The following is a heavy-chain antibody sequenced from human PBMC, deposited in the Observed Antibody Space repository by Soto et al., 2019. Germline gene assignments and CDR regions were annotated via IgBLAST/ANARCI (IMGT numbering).Heavy chain of an antibody. Sequence: PGGSLRLSCAASGFTFSSYGMHWVRQAPGKGLEWVAVISYDGSNKYYADSVKGRFTISRDNSKNTLYLQMNSLRPEDTAVYYCARERAIAATGIFYSWGQGTLVTVSS. CDR2: ISYDGSNK. D-gene: IGHD6-13*01. CDR3: ARERAIAATGIFYS. V-gene: IGHV3-30*03. CDR1: GFTFSSYG. J-gene: IGHJ5*01.